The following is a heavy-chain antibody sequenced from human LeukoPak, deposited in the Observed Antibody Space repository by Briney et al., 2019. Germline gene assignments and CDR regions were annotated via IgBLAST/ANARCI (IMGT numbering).Heavy chain of an antibody. CDR1: GYTFTGYY. D-gene: IGHD3-10*01. V-gene: IGHV1-2*02. CDR2: INPNSGGT. J-gene: IGHJ4*02. Sequence: ASVKVSCKASGYTFTGYYMHWVRQAPGQGLEWMGWINPNSGGTNYAQKFQGRVTMTRDTSISTAYMELSRLRSDDTAVYYCARVVVRGVRHLDYWGQGTLVTVSS. CDR3: ARVVVRGVRHLDY.